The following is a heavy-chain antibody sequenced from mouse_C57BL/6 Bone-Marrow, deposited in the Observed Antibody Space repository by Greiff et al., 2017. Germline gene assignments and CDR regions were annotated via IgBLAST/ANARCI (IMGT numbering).Heavy chain of an antibody. D-gene: IGHD3-3*01. CDR3: ARRGTSWYFDV. CDR2: ISSGGSYT. Sequence: EVQLVESGGDLVKPGGSLKLSCAASGFTFSSYGMSWVRQTPDKRLEWVATISSGGSYTYYPDSVKGRFTISRDNAKNTLYLQMSSLTSEDTAMYYCARRGTSWYFDVWGTGTTVTVSS. V-gene: IGHV5-6*01. J-gene: IGHJ1*03. CDR1: GFTFSSYG.